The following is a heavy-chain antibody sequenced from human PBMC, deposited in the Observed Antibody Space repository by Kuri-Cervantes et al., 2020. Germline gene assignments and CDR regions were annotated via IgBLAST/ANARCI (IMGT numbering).Heavy chain of an antibody. CDR2: ISSSSSTI. D-gene: IGHD1-26*01. J-gene: IGHJ4*02. CDR3: ARVTREWELRHFDY. V-gene: IGHV3-48*02. CDR1: GFTFSSYS. Sequence: GESLKISCAASGFTFSSYSMNWVRQAPGKGLEWVSYISSSSSTIYYADSVKGRFTIFRDNAKNSLYLQMNSLRDEDTAVYYCARVTREWELRHFDYWGQGTLVTVSS.